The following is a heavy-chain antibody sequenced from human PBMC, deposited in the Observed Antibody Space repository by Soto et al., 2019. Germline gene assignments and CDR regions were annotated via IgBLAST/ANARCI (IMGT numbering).Heavy chain of an antibody. V-gene: IGHV4-59*02. J-gene: IGHJ3*02. CDR1: GGSVSIYY. Sequence: SETLSLTCTVSGGSVSIYYWSWIRQPPGKGLEWIAYIYYSGSTNYNPSLKSRVTISVDTSKNQFSLKLTSVTAADTAVYYCARTYDGSGPNSGGYGFDIWGQGTMVT. CDR3: ARTYDGSGPNSGGYGFDI. CDR2: IYYSGST. D-gene: IGHD3-22*01.